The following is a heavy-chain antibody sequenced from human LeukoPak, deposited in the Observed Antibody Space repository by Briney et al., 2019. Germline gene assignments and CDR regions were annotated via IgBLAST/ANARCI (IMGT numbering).Heavy chain of an antibody. CDR1: SGSISSTGYC. J-gene: IGHJ3*01. CDR2: IYYSGST. Sequence: PSETLSLTCAVSSGSISSTGYCWAWIRQPPGKGLEWIGTIYYSGSTYHNTSLKSRITMSVDTSRHQFSLKLSSVDAADTAVYYCAKAGVRYFDSSGLYAFDFWGQGTTVTVSS. V-gene: IGHV4-39*01. D-gene: IGHD3-22*01. CDR3: AKAGVRYFDSSGLYAFDF.